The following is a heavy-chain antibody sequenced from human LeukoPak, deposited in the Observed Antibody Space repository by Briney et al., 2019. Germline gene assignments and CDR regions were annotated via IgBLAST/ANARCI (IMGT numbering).Heavy chain of an antibody. CDR2: FNHTGST. Sequence: PSETLSLTCAVYGGSFSGYYWSWIRQPPGKGLEWSGEFNHTGSTNYNSSLKSRVTISLDTSKNQFSLKLSSVTAADTAVYYCARGLPSYSGSRREGFDPWGQGTLVTVSS. CDR1: GGSFSGYY. D-gene: IGHD3-10*01. V-gene: IGHV4-34*01. J-gene: IGHJ5*02. CDR3: ARGLPSYSGSRREGFDP.